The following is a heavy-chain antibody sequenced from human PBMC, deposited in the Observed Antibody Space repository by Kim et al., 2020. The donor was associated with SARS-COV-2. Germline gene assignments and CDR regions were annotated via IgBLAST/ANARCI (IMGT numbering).Heavy chain of an antibody. V-gene: IGHV4-30-4*01. D-gene: IGHD2-15*01. Sequence: SETLSLTCTVSGGSISSGDYYWSWIRQPPGKGLEWIGYIYYSGSTYYNPSLKSRVTISVDTSKNQFSLKLSSVTAADTAVYYCARGTVVVAATPTYYFDYWGQGTLVTVSS. J-gene: IGHJ4*02. CDR2: IYYSGST. CDR3: ARGTVVVAATPTYYFDY. CDR1: GGSISSGDYY.